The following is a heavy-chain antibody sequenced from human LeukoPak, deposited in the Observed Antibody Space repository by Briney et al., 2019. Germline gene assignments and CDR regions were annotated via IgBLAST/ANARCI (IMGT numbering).Heavy chain of an antibody. V-gene: IGHV4-38-2*02. D-gene: IGHD5-12*01. J-gene: IGHJ3*02. CDR2: IYRSGST. CDR3: AAPAAGYDAFDI. CDR1: GYSISSGYH. Sequence: SETLSLTCTVSGYSISSGYHWGWIRQPPGKGLEWIGNIYRSGSTYYNPSLKSRVTISVDTSKNQFSLKLSSVTAADTAVYYCAAPAAGYDAFDIWGQGTMVTVSS.